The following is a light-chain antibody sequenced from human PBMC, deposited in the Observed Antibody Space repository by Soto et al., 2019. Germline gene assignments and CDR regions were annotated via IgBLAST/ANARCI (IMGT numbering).Light chain of an antibody. CDR3: QQYYSHTLT. Sequence: DIQMTQSPSSLSASVGDRVTITCRASRGIGDRLAWYQQKREKAPISXIYFACNLQDCVQSRFSGSGAGTEFTLTISNLQPEDFATYYCQQYYSHTLTFGQGTRLEIK. CDR2: FAC. CDR1: RGIGDR. J-gene: IGKJ5*01. V-gene: IGKV1D-16*01.